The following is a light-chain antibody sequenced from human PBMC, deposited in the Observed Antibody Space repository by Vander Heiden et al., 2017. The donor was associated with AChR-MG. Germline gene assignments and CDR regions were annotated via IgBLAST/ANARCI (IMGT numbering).Light chain of an antibody. CDR3: AAWDDSLNGHV. V-gene: IGLV1-44*01. Sequence: QSVLTQPPSASGTPGQRVTIPCSGSSSNIGSNTVNWYQQLPGTAPKRLIYRNNQRPSGVPDRFSGSKSGTSASLAISGLQSEDEADYYCAAWDDSLNGHVFGTGTKVTVL. CDR1: SSNIGSNT. J-gene: IGLJ1*01. CDR2: RNN.